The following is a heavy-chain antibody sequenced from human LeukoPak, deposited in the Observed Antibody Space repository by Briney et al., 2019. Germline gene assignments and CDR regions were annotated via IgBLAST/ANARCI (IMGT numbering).Heavy chain of an antibody. V-gene: IGHV3-21*01. CDR1: GFTFSSYS. CDR2: ISSSSSYI. D-gene: IGHD4-17*01. Sequence: PGGSLRLSCAASGFTFSSYSMNWVRQAPGKGLEWVSSISSSSSYIYYADSVKGRFTIPRDNAKNSLYPQMNSLRAEDTAVYYCAREATVTTGKYFQHWGQGTLVTVSS. J-gene: IGHJ1*01. CDR3: AREATVTTGKYFQH.